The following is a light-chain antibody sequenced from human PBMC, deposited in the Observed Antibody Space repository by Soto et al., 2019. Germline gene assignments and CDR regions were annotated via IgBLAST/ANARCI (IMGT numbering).Light chain of an antibody. V-gene: IGLV2-14*01. J-gene: IGLJ3*02. CDR3: SSYTSSSTSLV. CDR2: EVS. Sequence: QSALTQPRSVPGSPGQSVTISCTGTTSDVGGYNYVSWYQQHPGKAPKLMIYEVSNRPSGVSNRFSGSKSGNTASLTISGLQAEDEADYYCSSYTSSSTSLVFGGGTKLTVL. CDR1: TSDVGGYNY.